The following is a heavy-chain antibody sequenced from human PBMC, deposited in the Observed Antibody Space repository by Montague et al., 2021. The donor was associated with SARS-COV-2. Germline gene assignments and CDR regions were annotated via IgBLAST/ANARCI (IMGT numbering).Heavy chain of an antibody. CDR3: ARNAYNHYGLDV. V-gene: IGHV4-59*08. Sequence: SETLSLTCSVSGGSLGTYYWSWIWQPPGKGLEWIGYIDDSGTTRYNPSLRSRATISLDLSKNQFSLDLNSVTAADTAVYYCARNAYNHYGLDVWGQGTTVTVSS. CDR1: GGSLGTYY. CDR2: IDDSGTT. J-gene: IGHJ6*02.